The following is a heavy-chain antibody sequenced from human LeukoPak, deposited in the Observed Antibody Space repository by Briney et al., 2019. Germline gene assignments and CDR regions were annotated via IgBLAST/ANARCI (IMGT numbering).Heavy chain of an antibody. Sequence: PGGSLRLSCAASGFTFSSYAMSWVRQAPGKGLEWVSAISGSGGSTYYADSVKGRFTISRDNSKNTLYLQMNSLRAEDTAVYYCAKVRNGIQLWYRANYYYGMDVWGQGTTVTVSS. D-gene: IGHD5-18*01. CDR1: GFTFSSYA. V-gene: IGHV3-23*01. CDR3: AKVRNGIQLWYRANYYYGMDV. CDR2: ISGSGGST. J-gene: IGHJ6*02.